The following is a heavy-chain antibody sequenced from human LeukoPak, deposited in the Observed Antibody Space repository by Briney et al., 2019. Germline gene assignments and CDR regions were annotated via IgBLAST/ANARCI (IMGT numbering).Heavy chain of an antibody. V-gene: IGHV3-23*01. CDR2: ISGSGGST. Sequence: PGGSLRLACAASGFTFSTYAVNWVRQAPGNGLEWVSAISGSGGSTYYADSVKGRFTISRDNSKNTLYLQMNSLRAEDTAVYFCAKRPSYYYDSSGYYSRWGQGTLVTVSS. CDR3: AKRPSYYYDSSGYYSR. J-gene: IGHJ4*02. D-gene: IGHD3-22*01. CDR1: GFTFSTYA.